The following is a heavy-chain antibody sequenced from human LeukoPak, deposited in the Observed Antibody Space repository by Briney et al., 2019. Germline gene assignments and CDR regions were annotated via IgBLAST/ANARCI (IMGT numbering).Heavy chain of an antibody. CDR2: ISGSGGST. D-gene: IGHD3-3*01. CDR3: AKDSTTSGSYYGMDV. CDR1: GFAFNNYV. V-gene: IGHV3-23*01. Sequence: GGSLSLSCAASGFAFNNYVMIWVRQATGKGLEWVSSISGSGGSTYYTDSVKGRFTISRDNSKNTLYLQMNSLRAEDTAVYYCAKDSTTSGSYYGMDVWGQGTTVTVSS. J-gene: IGHJ6*02.